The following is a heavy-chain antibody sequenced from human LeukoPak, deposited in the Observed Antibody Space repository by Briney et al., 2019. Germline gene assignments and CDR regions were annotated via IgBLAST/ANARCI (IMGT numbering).Heavy chain of an antibody. V-gene: IGHV4-4*07. J-gene: IGHJ4*02. CDR3: VISSSFYTYDY. Sequence: SETLSLTCTVSGGSISSYYWSWIRQPAGKGLEWIGRIYTSGSTNHNPSLKSRVTISVDTSKNQFSLKLSSVTAADTAVYYCVISSSFYTYDYWGQGTLVTVSS. CDR1: GGSISSYY. CDR2: IYTSGST. D-gene: IGHD3-22*01.